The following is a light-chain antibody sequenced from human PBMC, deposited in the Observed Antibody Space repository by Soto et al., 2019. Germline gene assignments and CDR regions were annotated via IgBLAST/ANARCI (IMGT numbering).Light chain of an antibody. CDR3: QQRSYWPLT. CDR1: QSVSSY. Sequence: EIVLTQSPATLSLSPGERATLSCRASQSVSSYLAWYQQKPGQAPRLLIYDASNRSTGIPARFSGSGSGTDFTLTISSLEPEDVAVYYCQQRSYWPLTFGGGTKGEIK. J-gene: IGKJ4*01. CDR2: DAS. V-gene: IGKV3-11*01.